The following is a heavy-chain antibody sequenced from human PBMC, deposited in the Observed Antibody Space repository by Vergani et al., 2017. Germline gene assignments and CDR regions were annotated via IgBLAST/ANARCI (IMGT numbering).Heavy chain of an antibody. D-gene: IGHD3-10*01. V-gene: IGHV3-30-3*01. J-gene: IGHJ4*02. Sequence: QVQLVESGGGVVQPGRSLRLSCAASGFTFSSYAMHWVRQAPGKGLEWVAVISYDGSNKYYADSVKGRFTISRDNSKNTLYLQMNSLRAEDTAVYYCASGEARRVDYWGQGTLVTVSS. CDR1: GFTFSSYA. CDR2: ISYDGSNK. CDR3: ASGEARRVDY.